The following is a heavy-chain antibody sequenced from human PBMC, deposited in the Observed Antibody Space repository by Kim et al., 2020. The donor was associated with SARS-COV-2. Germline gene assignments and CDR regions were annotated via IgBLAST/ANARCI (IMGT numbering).Heavy chain of an antibody. D-gene: IGHD2-8*01. J-gene: IGHJ4*02. CDR3: AKELGHAKAFDY. Sequence: AGSLTGRFTISKNNTKNTLYLQMNSLRAEDTAVYYCAKELGHAKAFDYWGQGTLVTVSS. V-gene: IGHV3-23*01.